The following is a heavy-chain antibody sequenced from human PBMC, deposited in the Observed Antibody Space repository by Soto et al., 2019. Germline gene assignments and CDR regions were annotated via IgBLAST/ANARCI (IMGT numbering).Heavy chain of an antibody. V-gene: IGHV4-4*07. CDR1: GDSISDYY. D-gene: IGHD6-19*01. J-gene: IGHJ4*02. CDR2: IYTSGST. CDR3: ARTYSSGWSGYYFDY. Sequence: SETLSLTCTVSGDSISDYYWSWIRQPAGKGLEWIGRIYTSGSTNYNPSLKSRVTMSVDTSKNQFSLKLSSVTAADTAVYYCARTYSSGWSGYYFDYWGQGTLVTVSS.